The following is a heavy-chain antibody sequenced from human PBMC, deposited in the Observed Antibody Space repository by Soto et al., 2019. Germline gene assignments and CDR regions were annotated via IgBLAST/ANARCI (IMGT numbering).Heavy chain of an antibody. CDR1: GGTFSTYA. CDR2: IIPIFGTT. CDR3: ARGVGAYYFDY. Sequence: QVQLVQSGAEVKKPGSSVKVSCKASGGTFSTYAITWVRQAPGQGLEWLGGIIPIFGTTDYARKLQGRVTITAAESTSTVFIELSSLTSEDPAVYYCARGVGAYYFDYWGQGTLVTVSS. J-gene: IGHJ4*02. V-gene: IGHV1-69*01. D-gene: IGHD1-26*01.